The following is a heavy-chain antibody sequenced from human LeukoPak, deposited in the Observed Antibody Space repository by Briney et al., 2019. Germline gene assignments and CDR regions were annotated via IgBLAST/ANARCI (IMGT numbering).Heavy chain of an antibody. V-gene: IGHV4-34*01. CDR3: ARSLGNFPPGDY. CDR2: INHSGST. Sequence: SETLSLTCAVYGASFSDYNWNWIRQPPGRGLEWIGEINHSGSTNYNPSLKSRVTISVDTSKKQFSLKVNSVTAADTAVYFCARSLGNFPPGDYWDQGSLVTVSS. D-gene: IGHD1-1*01. CDR1: GASFSDYN. J-gene: IGHJ4*02.